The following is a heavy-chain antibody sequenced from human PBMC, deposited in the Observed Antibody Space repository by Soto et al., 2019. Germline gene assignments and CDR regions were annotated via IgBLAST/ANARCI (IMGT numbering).Heavy chain of an antibody. Sequence: GEPLSLSCTASGFPFRTHAMHWVRQAPGKGLEWVGLIWYDGTSKYYADSVKGRFTISRDNSKNTLYLEMNSLRVEDTAIYYCARDQGVVIIKDHWGQGTLVTVSS. J-gene: IGHJ4*02. CDR2: IWYDGTSK. CDR1: GFPFRTHA. V-gene: IGHV3-33*08. D-gene: IGHD2-8*01. CDR3: ARDQGVVIIKDH.